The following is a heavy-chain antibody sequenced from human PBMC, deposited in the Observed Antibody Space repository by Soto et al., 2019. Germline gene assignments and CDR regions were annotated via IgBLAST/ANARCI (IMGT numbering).Heavy chain of an antibody. V-gene: IGHV4-34*01. Sequence: PSETLSLTCAVYGGSFSGYYWSWIRQPPGKGLEWIGEINHSGSTNYNPSLKSRVTISVDTSKNQFSLKLSSVTAADTAVYYCARRTDSSGYYTVFDYWGQGTLVTVSS. J-gene: IGHJ4*02. CDR2: INHSGST. CDR3: ARRTDSSGYYTVFDY. D-gene: IGHD3-22*01. CDR1: GGSFSGYY.